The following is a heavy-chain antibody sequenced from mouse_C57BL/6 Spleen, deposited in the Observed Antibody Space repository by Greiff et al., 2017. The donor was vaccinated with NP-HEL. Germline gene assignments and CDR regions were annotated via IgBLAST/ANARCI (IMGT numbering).Heavy chain of an antibody. CDR2: ISYDGSN. Sequence: EVKVEESGPGLVKPSQSLSLTCSVTGYSITSGYYWNWIRQFPGNKLEWMGYISYDGSNNYNPSLKNRISITRDTSKNQFFLKLNSVTTEDTATYYCARDYYGNYGYFDYWGQGTTLTVSS. V-gene: IGHV3-6*01. CDR3: ARDYYGNYGYFDY. J-gene: IGHJ2*01. D-gene: IGHD2-1*01. CDR1: GYSITSGYY.